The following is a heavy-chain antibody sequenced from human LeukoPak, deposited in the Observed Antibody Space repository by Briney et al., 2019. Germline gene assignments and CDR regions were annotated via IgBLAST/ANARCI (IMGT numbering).Heavy chain of an antibody. J-gene: IGHJ4*02. Sequence: SQTLSLTCTVSGDSISSGSYYWSWIRQPAGTALEWIGRIYTSGVTNYNPSLKSRVTMSVDTSKNQFSLKLSSVTAADTAVYYCARGIRVWYYFDYWGQGTLVTVSS. D-gene: IGHD3-16*01. V-gene: IGHV4-61*02. CDR1: GDSISSGSYY. CDR2: IYTSGVT. CDR3: ARGIRVWYYFDY.